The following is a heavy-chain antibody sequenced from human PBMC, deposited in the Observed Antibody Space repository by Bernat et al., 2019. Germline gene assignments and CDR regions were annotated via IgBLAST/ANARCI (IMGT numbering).Heavy chain of an antibody. J-gene: IGHJ6*02. CDR2: ISGSGGST. V-gene: IGHV3-23*01. CDR3: ARSHYDILTGLGYGMDV. Sequence: EVQLLESGGGLVQPGGSLRLSCAASGFTFSSYAMSWVRQAPGKGLEWVSAISGSGGSTYYADSVKGRFTISRDNAKNSLYLQMNSLRAEDTAVYYCARSHYDILTGLGYGMDVWGQGTTVTVSS. CDR1: GFTFSSYA. D-gene: IGHD3-9*01.